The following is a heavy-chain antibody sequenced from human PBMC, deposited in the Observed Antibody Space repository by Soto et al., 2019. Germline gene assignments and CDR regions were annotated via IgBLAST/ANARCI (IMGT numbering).Heavy chain of an antibody. CDR3: ARESGGATATLDYYYFYMDV. Sequence: ASVTVSCKTSRDSFNDYYIHWVRQAPGQGLEWMGWINPNGGATKYAQKFQGRVTVTRDTSIRTVYMELSSLRSDDTAVYYCARESGGATATLDYYYFYMDVWGKGTTVTVSS. V-gene: IGHV1-2*02. CDR2: INPNGGAT. CDR1: RDSFNDYY. D-gene: IGHD5-12*01. J-gene: IGHJ6*03.